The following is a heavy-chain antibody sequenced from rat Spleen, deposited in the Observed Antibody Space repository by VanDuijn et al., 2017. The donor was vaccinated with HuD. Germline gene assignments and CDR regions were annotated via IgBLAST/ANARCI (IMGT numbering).Heavy chain of an antibody. D-gene: IGHD4-3*01. V-gene: IGHV5-19*01. J-gene: IGHJ3*01. Sequence: EVKLVESGGGLVQPGRSLKLSCAASGFTFSNYGMHWIRQAPTKGLEWVASVSPTGGSTYYRDSVKGRFTFFRDNAKSTLYLQMDSLRSEDTATYYCARMGYNSGPYWFAYWGQGTLVTVSS. CDR2: VSPTGGST. CDR1: GFTFSNYG. CDR3: ARMGYNSGPYWFAY.